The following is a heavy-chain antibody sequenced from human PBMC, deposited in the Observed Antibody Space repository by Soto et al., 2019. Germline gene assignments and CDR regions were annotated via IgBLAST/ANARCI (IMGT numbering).Heavy chain of an antibody. CDR3: AKAGTIFGVVMNNWFDP. V-gene: IGHV3-23*01. CDR1: GFTFSSYA. Sequence: GGSLRLSCAASGFTFSSYAMSWVRQAPGKGLEWVSAISGSGGSTYYADSVKGRFTISRDNSKNTLYLQMNSLRVEDTAVYYCAKAGTIFGVVMNNWFDPWGQGTLVTVSS. D-gene: IGHD3-3*01. J-gene: IGHJ5*02. CDR2: ISGSGGST.